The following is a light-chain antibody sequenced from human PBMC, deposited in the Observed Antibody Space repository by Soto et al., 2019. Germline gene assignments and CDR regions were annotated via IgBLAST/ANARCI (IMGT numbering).Light chain of an antibody. J-gene: IGLJ2*01. CDR2: DVT. CDR3: ASYTTSSTLV. V-gene: IGLV2-14*01. Sequence: QSALTQPASVSGSPGQSITISCTGTTSDIGTYNSVSWYQQHAGKVPKLMIYDVTNRPSGVSDSFSGSKSVNTASLSISGLQAEDEAGYYCASYTTSSTLVFGGGTQLTVL. CDR1: TSDIGTYNS.